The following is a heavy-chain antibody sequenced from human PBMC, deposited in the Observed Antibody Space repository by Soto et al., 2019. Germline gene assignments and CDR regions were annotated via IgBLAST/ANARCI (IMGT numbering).Heavy chain of an antibody. CDR2: IIPIFGTA. CDR3: ASKVWRWLQLHAFDT. V-gene: IGHV1-69*13. Sequence: SVKVSCKASGGTFSSYAISWVRQAPGQGLEWMGGIIPIFGTANYAQKFQGRVTITADESTSTAYMELSSLRSEDTAVYYCASKVWRWLQLHAFDTWGQGTMVTVSS. J-gene: IGHJ3*02. D-gene: IGHD5-12*01. CDR1: GGTFSSYA.